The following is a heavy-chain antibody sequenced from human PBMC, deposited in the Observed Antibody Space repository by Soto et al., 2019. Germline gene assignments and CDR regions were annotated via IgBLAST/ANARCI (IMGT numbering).Heavy chain of an antibody. D-gene: IGHD6-13*01. V-gene: IGHV5-51*01. J-gene: IGHJ5*02. CDR1: GYSFTSYW. Sequence: GESLKISCKGSGYSFTSYWIGWVRQMPGKGLEWMGIIYPGDSDTRYSPSFQGQVTISADKSISTAYLQWSSLKASDTAMYYCGRQPPQQLEKHPNNCFAPWGQGPLPTASS. CDR2: IYPGDSDT. CDR3: GRQPPQQLEKHPNNCFAP.